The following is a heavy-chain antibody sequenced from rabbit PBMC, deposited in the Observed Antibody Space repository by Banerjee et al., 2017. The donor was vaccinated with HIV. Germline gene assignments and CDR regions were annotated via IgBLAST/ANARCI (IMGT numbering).Heavy chain of an antibody. CDR2: IYVGSSGST. Sequence: QQQLEESGGDLVKPEGSLTLTCTASGFSFSSSYYMCWVRQAPGKGLEWIACIYVGSSGSTYYASWAKGRFTISSDNAQNTVDLQMNSLTAADTATYFCARDLAGVIGWNFNLWGPGTLVTVS. J-gene: IGHJ4*01. CDR1: GFSFSSSYY. CDR3: ARDLAGVIGWNFNL. V-gene: IGHV1S45*01. D-gene: IGHD4-1*01.